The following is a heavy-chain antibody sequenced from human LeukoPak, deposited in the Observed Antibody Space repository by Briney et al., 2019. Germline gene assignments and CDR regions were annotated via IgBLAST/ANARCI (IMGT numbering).Heavy chain of an antibody. CDR1: GFTVSGNS. CDR2: IYSGGNT. Sequence: GGSLRLSRAASGFTVSGNSMSWVRQAPGKGLEWVSFIYSGGNTHYSDSVKGRFTISRDNSKNTLYLQMNSLRAEDTAVYYCARRAGDYSHPYDYWGQGTLVTVSS. V-gene: IGHV3-53*01. D-gene: IGHD3-22*01. J-gene: IGHJ4*02. CDR3: ARRAGDYSHPYDY.